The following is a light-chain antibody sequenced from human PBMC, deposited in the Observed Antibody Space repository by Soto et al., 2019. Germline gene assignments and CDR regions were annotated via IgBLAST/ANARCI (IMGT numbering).Light chain of an antibody. V-gene: IGKV1-5*01. CDR3: QQYNSYSYP. Sequence: DIQMTQSPSPLAASVGDRVTITCRARQSISSRLAWYQQKPGKAPKLLIYDAFSLERGVPSRFSGSGSGTEFTLTLSSLQPDDFATYYCQQYNSYSYPFGQGTKLEI. CDR1: QSISSR. J-gene: IGKJ2*01. CDR2: DAF.